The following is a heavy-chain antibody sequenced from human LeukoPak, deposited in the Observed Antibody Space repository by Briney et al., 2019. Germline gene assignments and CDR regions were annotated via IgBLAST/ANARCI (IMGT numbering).Heavy chain of an antibody. D-gene: IGHD3-10*01. Sequence: GGSLRLSCAASGFIVCSNYMMWVRQAPGEGLKWVSLIYSGGSKNYPHTVKGRFTISRDNSKNKLYLQTNSLRAEDTAVYYCARGHYGSGIHQGSFDIWGQGTIVTVSS. CDR1: GFIVCSNY. J-gene: IGHJ3*02. CDR2: IYSGGSK. V-gene: IGHV3-53*01. CDR3: ARGHYGSGIHQGSFDI.